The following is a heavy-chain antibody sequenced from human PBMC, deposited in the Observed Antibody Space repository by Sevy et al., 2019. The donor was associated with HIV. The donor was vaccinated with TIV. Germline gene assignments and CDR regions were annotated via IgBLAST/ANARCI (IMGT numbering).Heavy chain of an antibody. CDR2: IIPIFGTA. Sequence: ASVKVSCKASGGTFSSYAISWVRQAPGQGLEWMGGIIPIFGTANYAQKFQGRVTITADESTGTAYMELSSLRSEDTAVYYCARRGDFWSGYYTGWYGMDVWGQGTTVTVSS. CDR1: GGTFSSYA. CDR3: ARRGDFWSGYYTGWYGMDV. J-gene: IGHJ6*02. D-gene: IGHD3-3*01. V-gene: IGHV1-69*13.